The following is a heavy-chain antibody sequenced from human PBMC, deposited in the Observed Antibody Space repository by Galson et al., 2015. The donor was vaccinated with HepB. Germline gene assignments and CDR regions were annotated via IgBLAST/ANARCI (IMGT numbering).Heavy chain of an antibody. J-gene: IGHJ5*02. CDR3: ARAHDYGGWFDP. CDR1: GFTFSSYS. Sequence: SLRLSCAASGFTFSSYSMNWVRQAPGKGLEWISYITSSSSNIYYADSVKGRFTISRDNAKNSLYLQMSSLRAEDTAVYYCARAHDYGGWFDPWGQGTLVTVSS. D-gene: IGHD4-17*01. V-gene: IGHV3-48*04. CDR2: ITSSSSNI.